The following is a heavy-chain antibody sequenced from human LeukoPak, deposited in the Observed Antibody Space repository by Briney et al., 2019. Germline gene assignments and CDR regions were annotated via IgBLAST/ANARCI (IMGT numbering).Heavy chain of an antibody. Sequence: SGGFLRLSCAASGFTFSSYSMNWVRQAPGKGLEWVSSISSSSSYIYYADSVKGRFTISRDNAKNSLYLQMNSLRAEDTAVYYCAREYSSSWYDTAPFDYWGQGTLVTVSS. V-gene: IGHV3-21*01. D-gene: IGHD6-13*01. CDR2: ISSSSSYI. CDR3: AREYSSSWYDTAPFDY. CDR1: GFTFSSYS. J-gene: IGHJ4*02.